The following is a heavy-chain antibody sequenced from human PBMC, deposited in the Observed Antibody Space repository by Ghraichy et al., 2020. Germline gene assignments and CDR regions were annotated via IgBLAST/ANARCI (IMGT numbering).Heavy chain of an antibody. CDR3: VRNEVGATTWFDP. Sequence: SQTLSLTCAVSGGSISSGGYSWSWIRQPPGKGLEWIGYIYHSGSTYYNPSLKRRVTISVDRSKNQFSLKVSPVIAADTAVYYCVRNEVGATTWFDPWGQGTLVTVSS. CDR2: IYHSGST. D-gene: IGHD1-26*01. V-gene: IGHV4-30-2*01. J-gene: IGHJ5*02. CDR1: GGSISSGGYS.